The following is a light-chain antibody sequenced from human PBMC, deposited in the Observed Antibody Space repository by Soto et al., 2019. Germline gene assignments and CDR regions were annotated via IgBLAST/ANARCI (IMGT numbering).Light chain of an antibody. CDR2: KAS. J-gene: IGKJ1*01. CDR1: QTISSW. V-gene: IGKV1-5*03. CDR3: QHYNSHSEA. Sequence: DIQMTQSPSTLSGSVGDRVTITCRASQTISSWLAWYQQRPGKAPKLLIYKASTLKSGVPSRFSGGGSGTEFTLTISSLQPDDFATYYCQHYNSHSEAFGQGTKV.